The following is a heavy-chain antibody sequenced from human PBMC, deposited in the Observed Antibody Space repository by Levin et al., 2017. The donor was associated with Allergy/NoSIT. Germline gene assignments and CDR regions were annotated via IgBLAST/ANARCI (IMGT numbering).Heavy chain of an antibody. CDR3: ARGAVVPAAIGWFDP. D-gene: IGHD2-2*02. CDR2: IYYSGST. V-gene: IGHV4-59*01. CDR1: GGSISSYY. J-gene: IGHJ5*02. Sequence: NSSETLSLTCTVSGGSISSYYWSWIRQPPGKGLEWIGYIYYSGSTNYNPSLKSRVTISVDTSKNQFSLKLSSVTAADTAVYYCARGAVVPAAIGWFDPWGQGTLVTVSS.